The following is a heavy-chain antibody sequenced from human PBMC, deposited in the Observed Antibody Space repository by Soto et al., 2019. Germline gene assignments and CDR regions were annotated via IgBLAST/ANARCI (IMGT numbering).Heavy chain of an antibody. CDR2: IIPILGIA. CDR1: GGTFSSYT. J-gene: IGHJ2*01. V-gene: IGHV1-69*08. D-gene: IGHD5-12*01. Sequence: QVQLVQSGAEVKKPGSSVKVSCKASGGTFSSYTISWVRQAPGQGLEWMGRIIPILGIANYAQKFQGRVTITADKSTSTAYLELSSLRYEDTAVYYCARDRYDGANGVEIGWYFDRWGRGTLVTVSS. CDR3: ARDRYDGANGVEIGWYFDR.